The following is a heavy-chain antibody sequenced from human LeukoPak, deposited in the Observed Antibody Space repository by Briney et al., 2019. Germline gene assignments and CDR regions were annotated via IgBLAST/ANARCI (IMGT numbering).Heavy chain of an antibody. CDR1: GGSISSYY. D-gene: IGHD6-19*01. V-gene: IGHV4-59*01. J-gene: IGHJ4*02. CDR2: IYYSGST. CDR3: ARASLSSGWYY. Sequence: SETLSLTCTVSGGSISSYYWSWIRQPPGKGLEWIGYIYYSGSTNYNPSLKSRVTIPVDTSKNQFSLKLSSVTAADTAVYYCARASLSSGWYYWGQGTLVTVSS.